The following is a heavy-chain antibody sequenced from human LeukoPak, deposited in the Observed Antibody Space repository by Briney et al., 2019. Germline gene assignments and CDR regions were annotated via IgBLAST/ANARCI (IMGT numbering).Heavy chain of an antibody. CDR1: GYTFTAYY. CDR3: ASLLFIAAAGTTDY. CDR2: INPNSGGT. D-gene: IGHD6-13*01. J-gene: IGHJ4*02. V-gene: IGHV1-2*02. Sequence: ASVNVSFTASGYTFTAYYMHWVRQAPGQGLEWMGWINPNSGGTNYAQKFQGRVTMTRDTSISTAYMELSRLRSDDTAVYYCASLLFIAAAGTTDYWGQGTLVTVSS.